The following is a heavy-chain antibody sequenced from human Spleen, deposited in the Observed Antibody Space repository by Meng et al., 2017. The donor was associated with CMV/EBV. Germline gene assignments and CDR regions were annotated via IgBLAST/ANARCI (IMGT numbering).Heavy chain of an antibody. J-gene: IGHJ4*02. Sequence: VQWTRPGPGLLNPWETLSLTGTVSGGSISSYYWSWIRQPAGKGLEWIGRIYTSGSTNYNPSLKSRVTMSVDTSKNQFSLKLSSVTAADTAVYYCARGPWGGSYSALPFDYWGQGTLVTVSS. V-gene: IGHV4-4*07. CDR2: IYTSGST. CDR3: ARGPWGGSYSALPFDY. CDR1: GGSISSYY. D-gene: IGHD1-26*01.